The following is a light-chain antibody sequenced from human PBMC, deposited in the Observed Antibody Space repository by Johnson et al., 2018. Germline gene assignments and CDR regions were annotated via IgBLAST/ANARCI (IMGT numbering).Light chain of an antibody. CDR2: ENN. V-gene: IGLV1-51*02. J-gene: IGLJ1*01. Sequence: QSVLTQPPSVSAAPGQKVTISCSGSSSNIGNNYVSWYQQLPGTAPKLLIYENNKRPSGIPDRFSGSKSGTSATLGITGLQTGDEPAYYCGTWDSSLSAGNVFGTGTKVTVL. CDR3: GTWDSSLSAGNV. CDR1: SSNIGNNY.